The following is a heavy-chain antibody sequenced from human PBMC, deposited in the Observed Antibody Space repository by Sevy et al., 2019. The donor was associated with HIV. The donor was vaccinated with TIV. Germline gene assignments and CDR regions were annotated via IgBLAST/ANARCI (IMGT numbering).Heavy chain of an antibody. CDR2: IYHSGST. Sequence: SETLSLTCAVSGGSISSGGYSWSWIRQPPGKGLEWIGYIYHSGSTYYNPSLKSRVTISVDRSKNQFSLKLSSVTAADTAVYYCARGDDCGDAFDIWGQGTMVTVSS. J-gene: IGHJ3*02. CDR1: GGSISSGGYS. CDR3: ARGDDCGDAFDI. V-gene: IGHV4-30-2*01. D-gene: IGHD2-21*02.